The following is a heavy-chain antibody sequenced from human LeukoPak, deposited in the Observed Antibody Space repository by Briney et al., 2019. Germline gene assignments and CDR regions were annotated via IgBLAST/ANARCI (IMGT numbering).Heavy chain of an antibody. Sequence: GSSVKVSCKASGGTFSSYTISWVRQAPGQGLEWMGRIIPILGIANYAQKFQGRVTITADKSTSTAYMELSSLRSEDTAVYYCARDVAVAGFFDYWSQGTLVTVFS. CDR1: GGTFSSYT. V-gene: IGHV1-69*04. D-gene: IGHD6-19*01. J-gene: IGHJ4*02. CDR3: ARDVAVAGFFDY. CDR2: IIPILGIA.